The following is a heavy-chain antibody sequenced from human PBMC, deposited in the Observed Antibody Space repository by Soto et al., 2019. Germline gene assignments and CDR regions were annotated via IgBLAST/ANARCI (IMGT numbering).Heavy chain of an antibody. D-gene: IGHD1-7*01. V-gene: IGHV3-73*01. Sequence: GGSLRLSCAASGFTFSGSAMHWVRQASGKGLEWVGRIRSKANSYATAHAASVKGRFTISRDDSKNTAYLQMNSLKTEDTAVYYCTRGRDWNYGRTYYYGMDVWGQGTTVTVSS. CDR3: TRGRDWNYGRTYYYGMDV. CDR1: GFTFSGSA. J-gene: IGHJ6*02. CDR2: IRSKANSYAT.